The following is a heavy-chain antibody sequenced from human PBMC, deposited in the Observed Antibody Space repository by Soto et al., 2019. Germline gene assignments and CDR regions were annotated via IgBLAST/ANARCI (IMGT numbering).Heavy chain of an antibody. CDR1: GFTFSSCG. J-gene: IGHJ4*02. D-gene: IGHD2-21*02. CDR3: AKVSLVGVVTANYFDY. V-gene: IGHV3-30*18. Sequence: LSLSCAGSGFTFSSCGMHWVRQAPCKGLEWVAVISYDGSNKYYPDSVKGRFTISRDNSNNTLYLQMNSLRAEDTAVYYCAKVSLVGVVTANYFDYWGQGTLVTVSS. CDR2: ISYDGSNK.